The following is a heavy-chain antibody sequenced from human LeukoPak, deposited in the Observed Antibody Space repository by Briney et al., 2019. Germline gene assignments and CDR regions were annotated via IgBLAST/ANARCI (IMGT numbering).Heavy chain of an antibody. CDR1: GYTFTGYY. CDR2: INPNSGGT. V-gene: IGHV1-2*02. D-gene: IGHD6-13*01. J-gene: IGHJ3*02. CDR3: ARDQGYSSSWYDSDAFDI. Sequence: ASVTVSCKASGYTFTGYYMHWVRQAPGQGLEWMGWINPNSGGTNYAQKFQGRVTMTRGTSISTAYMELSRLRSDDTAVYYCARDQGYSSSWYDSDAFDIWGQGTMVTVSS.